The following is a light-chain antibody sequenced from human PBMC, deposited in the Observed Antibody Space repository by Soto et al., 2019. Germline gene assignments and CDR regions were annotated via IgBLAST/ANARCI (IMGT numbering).Light chain of an antibody. J-gene: IGLJ2*01. CDR1: SSDVGGYNY. CDR2: EVS. Sequence: QSALTQPASVSGSPGQSITISCTGTSSDVGGYNYVSWYQQYPGKAPKLMIYEVSNRPSGVSNRFSGSKSGNTASLTISGLHAEDEADYYCSSYTSSSSLNVLFGGGTKLTVL. CDR3: SSYTSSSSLNVL. V-gene: IGLV2-14*01.